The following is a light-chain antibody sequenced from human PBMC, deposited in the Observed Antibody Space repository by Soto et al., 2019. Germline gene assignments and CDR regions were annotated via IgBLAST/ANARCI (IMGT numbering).Light chain of an antibody. Sequence: QSVLTQPPSVSGAPGQRVTISCTGSSSNIGAGYDVHWYQQLPGTVPKLLIYGNSNRPSGVPDRFSGSKSGTSASLAITGLQAEDEADYYCQSYDSSPSGSVFGGGTKLTVL. CDR1: SSNIGAGYD. V-gene: IGLV1-40*01. J-gene: IGLJ2*01. CDR3: QSYDSSPSGSV. CDR2: GNS.